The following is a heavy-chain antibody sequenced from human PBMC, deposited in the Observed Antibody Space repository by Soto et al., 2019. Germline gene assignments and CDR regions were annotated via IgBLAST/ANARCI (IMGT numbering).Heavy chain of an antibody. J-gene: IGHJ4*02. CDR1: GGSFSGYY. CDR3: ARDVWFGEDRPFDS. D-gene: IGHD3-10*01. CDR2: INHSGST. Sequence: QVQLQQWGAGLLKPSETLSLTCAVYGGSFSGYYWSWIRQPPGKGLEWIGEINHSGSTNYNPSLMVRSPXXVXTXXNPCSLELSSVTAADTAVYYCARDVWFGEDRPFDSWGQGTLVTVSS. V-gene: IGHV4-34*01.